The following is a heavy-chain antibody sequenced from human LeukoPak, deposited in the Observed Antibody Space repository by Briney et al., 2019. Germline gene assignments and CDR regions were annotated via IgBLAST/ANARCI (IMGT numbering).Heavy chain of an antibody. D-gene: IGHD3-10*01. CDR1: GFTFSSYS. Sequence: GGSLRLSCAASGFTFSSYSMNWVRQAPGKGLEWVAVIWYDGSNKYYADSVKGRFTISRDNSKNTLYLQMNSLRAEDTAVYYCARGEYYGSGTREFDYWGQGTLVTVSS. CDR3: ARGEYYGSGTREFDY. V-gene: IGHV3-33*08. CDR2: IWYDGSNK. J-gene: IGHJ4*02.